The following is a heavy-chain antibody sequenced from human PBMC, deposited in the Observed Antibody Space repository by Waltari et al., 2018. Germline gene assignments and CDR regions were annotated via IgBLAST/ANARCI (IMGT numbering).Heavy chain of an antibody. CDR3: ARHITESYDSGAFDI. CDR2: IIPIFGTA. CDR1: GGTFSSYA. V-gene: IGHV1-69*05. D-gene: IGHD3-22*01. Sequence: QVQLVQSGAEVKKPGSSVKVSCKASGGTFSSYAISWVRQAPGQGLEWMGGIIPIFGTANYAQKFQGRVTMTRDTSTSTVYMELSSLRSEDTAVYYCARHITESYDSGAFDIWGQGTMVTVSS. J-gene: IGHJ3*02.